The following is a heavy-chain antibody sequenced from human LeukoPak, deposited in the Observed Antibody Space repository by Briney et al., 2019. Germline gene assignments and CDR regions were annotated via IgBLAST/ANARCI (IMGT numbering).Heavy chain of an antibody. CDR2: ISWNSGSI. Sequence: GRSLRLSCAASGFTFDDYAMHWVRQAPEKGVEWVSGISWNSGSIGYADSVKGRFTISRDNANNSLYLQMNSLRAEDMALYYCAKGIERQDYGGHPTLSCGLYDWGQVTLVTVSS. V-gene: IGHV3-9*03. CDR3: AKGIERQDYGGHPTLSCGLYD. CDR1: GFTFDDYA. D-gene: IGHD4/OR15-4a*01. J-gene: IGHJ4*02.